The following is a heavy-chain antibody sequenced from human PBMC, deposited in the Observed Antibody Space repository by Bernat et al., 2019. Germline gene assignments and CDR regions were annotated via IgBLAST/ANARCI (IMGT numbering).Heavy chain of an antibody. J-gene: IGHJ6*03. CDR2: IYHSGST. CDR3: ARAQRGYCSSTSCYADYYYYYMDV. V-gene: IGHV4-4*02. D-gene: IGHD2-2*01. CDR1: GGSISSSNW. Sequence: QVQLQESGPGLVKPSGTLSLTCAVSGGSISSSNWWSWVRQPPGKGLEWIGEIYHSGSTNYNPSLKSRVTISVDKSKNQFSLKLSSVTAADTAVYYCARAQRGYCSSTSCYADYYYYYMDVWGKGTTVTVSS.